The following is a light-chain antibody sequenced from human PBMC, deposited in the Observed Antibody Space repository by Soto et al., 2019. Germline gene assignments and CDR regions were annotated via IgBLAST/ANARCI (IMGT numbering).Light chain of an antibody. CDR2: VTS. V-gene: IGKV3-20*01. CDR3: QQYEASPWT. Sequence: ENVMTHSPGTLSLSPGEGASLSCRARQRVISDYFGWYQQKEGQAPRLIMYVTSRRANGIPDRCSGSGCETDFTITSSRVEPEDSAIYYCQQYEASPWTFGQGTKLEIK. CDR1: QRVISDY. J-gene: IGKJ1*01.